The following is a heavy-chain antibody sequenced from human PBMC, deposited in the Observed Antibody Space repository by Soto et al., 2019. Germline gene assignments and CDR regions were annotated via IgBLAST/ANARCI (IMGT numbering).Heavy chain of an antibody. D-gene: IGHD3-22*01. CDR3: TGFYYTPNERCFDP. CDR1: GGSVSSSSYY. Sequence: SETLSLTCTVSGGSVSSSSYYWTWIRQPPGKGLEWIGYIYYTGSTNYDPSLKSRVTMSLDTSKNQFSLKLSSVTAADMAVYFCTGFYYTPNERCFDPWGQGTLVTVSS. CDR2: IYYTGST. V-gene: IGHV4-61*01. J-gene: IGHJ5*02.